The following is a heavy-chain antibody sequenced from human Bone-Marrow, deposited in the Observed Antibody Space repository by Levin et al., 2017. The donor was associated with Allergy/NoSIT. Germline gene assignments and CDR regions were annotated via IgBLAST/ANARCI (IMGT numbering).Heavy chain of an antibody. Sequence: SCAASGFTFGSYSMNWVRQAPGKGLEWVSTISSTSTYIYYAESVRGRFTISRDNAKNSVYLQMSSLRAEDTAGYYCSMDLSLRKPQGFDCWGQGTLVTVSS. CDR1: GFTFGSYS. D-gene: IGHD1-14*01. CDR2: ISSTSTYI. CDR3: SMDLSLRKPQGFDC. V-gene: IGHV3-21*01. J-gene: IGHJ4*02.